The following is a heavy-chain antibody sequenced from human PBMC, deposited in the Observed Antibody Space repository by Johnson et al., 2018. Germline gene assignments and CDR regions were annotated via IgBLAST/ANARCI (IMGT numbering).Heavy chain of an antibody. CDR3: ANQGRLRLGELSLSNRMDV. D-gene: IGHD3-16*02. CDR1: GFTFSSYG. J-gene: IGHJ6*03. V-gene: IGHV3-30*18. Sequence: VQLVESGGGVVQPGRSLRLSCAASGFTFSSYGMHWVRQAPGKGLEWVAVISYDGSNKYYADSVKGRFTISSDNSKNTLYLQMNSLRAEDTAVYYCANQGRLRLGELSLSNRMDVWGKGTTVTVSS. CDR2: ISYDGSNK.